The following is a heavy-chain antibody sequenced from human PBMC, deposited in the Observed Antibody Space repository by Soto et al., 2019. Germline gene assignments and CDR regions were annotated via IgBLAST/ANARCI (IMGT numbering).Heavy chain of an antibody. D-gene: IGHD6-13*01. CDR3: AKVSSSWYAGFFDL. CDR2: LSDSGGSI. Sequence: SGGSLRLSCAASGFTFSSHWMSWVRQAPGKGLEWVSGLSDSGGSIYYADSVKGRFTISRDNSMNTLYLQMNTLRAEDTAIYYCAKVSSSWYAGFFDLWGQGTLVTVSS. J-gene: IGHJ4*02. CDR1: GFTFSSHW. V-gene: IGHV3-23*01.